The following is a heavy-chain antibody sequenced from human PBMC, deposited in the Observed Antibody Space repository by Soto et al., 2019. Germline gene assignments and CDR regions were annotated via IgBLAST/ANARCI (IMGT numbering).Heavy chain of an antibody. CDR3: AKFFAAVTAFYLQGYFDY. D-gene: IGHD2-21*02. CDR1: GYSFTSYW. CDR2: IYPGDSDT. V-gene: IGHV5-51*01. J-gene: IGHJ4*02. Sequence: GESLKISCKVSGYSFTSYWIGWVRQMPGRGLELVGVIYPGDSDTRYSPSLQGRVTISADKSISTAHLQWSSLQASDTAIYYCAKFFAAVTAFYLQGYFDYWGPGTLVTV.